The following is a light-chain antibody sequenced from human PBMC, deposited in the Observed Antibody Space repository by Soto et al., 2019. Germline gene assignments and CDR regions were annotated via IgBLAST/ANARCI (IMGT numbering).Light chain of an antibody. CDR3: QQYNNWSSIT. J-gene: IGKJ5*01. V-gene: IGKV3-15*01. CDR1: QSVSSN. CDR2: GAS. Sequence: EIVMTQSPATLSVSPGERATLSCRASQSVSSNSAWYQQKPGQAPRLLIYGASTRATGIPARFSGSGSGTEFTLSISSLQSEDFAVYYCQQYNNWSSITFGQGTRLEIK.